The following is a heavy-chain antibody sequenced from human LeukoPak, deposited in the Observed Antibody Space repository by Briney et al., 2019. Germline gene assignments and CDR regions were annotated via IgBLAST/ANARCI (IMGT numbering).Heavy chain of an antibody. CDR3: ASKFGESYYYYYGLDV. CDR2: IGGSGDTT. J-gene: IGHJ6*02. V-gene: IGHV3-23*01. D-gene: IGHD3-10*01. CDR1: GFTFSGHA. Sequence: GALRLSCEDSGFTFSGHAMAWVRQAPGKGLEWVSVIGGSGDTTRYADSVRGRFTISRDKSKTTLFLQMNSLRVEDTAVYYCASKFGESYYYYYGLDVWGQGTTVTVSS.